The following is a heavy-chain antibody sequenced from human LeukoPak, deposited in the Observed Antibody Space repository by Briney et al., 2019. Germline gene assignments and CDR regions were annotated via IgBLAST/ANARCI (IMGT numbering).Heavy chain of an antibody. CDR1: GFTFCSYS. CDR2: ISSSSSYI. D-gene: IGHD4-17*01. CDR3: ARDPHPHSVRPITVTTYY. J-gene: IGHJ4*02. Sequence: GGSLRLSCAASGFTFCSYSMNRVRQAPGKGLEWVSSISSSSSYIYYADSVKGRFTISRDNAKNSLYLQMNSLRAEDTAVYYCARDPHPHSVRPITVTTYYWGQGTLVTVSS. V-gene: IGHV3-21*01.